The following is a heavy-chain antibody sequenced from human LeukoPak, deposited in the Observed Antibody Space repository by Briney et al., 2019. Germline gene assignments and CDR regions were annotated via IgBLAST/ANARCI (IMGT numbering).Heavy chain of an antibody. CDR3: AKEYHSSGWYVYYYYMDV. J-gene: IGHJ6*03. D-gene: IGHD6-19*01. V-gene: IGHV3-30*18. CDR2: ISYDGSNK. CDR1: GFTFSSYG. Sequence: GGSLRLSRAASGFTFSSYGMHWVRQAPGKGLEWVAVISYDGSNKYYADSVKGRFTISRDNSKNTLYLQMNSLRAEDTAVYYCAKEYHSSGWYVYYYYMDVWGKGTTVTVSS.